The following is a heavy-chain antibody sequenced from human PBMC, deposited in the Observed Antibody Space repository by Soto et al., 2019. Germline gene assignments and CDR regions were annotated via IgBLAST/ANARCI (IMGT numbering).Heavy chain of an antibody. Sequence: ASVKVSCKASGYTFTGYYMHWVRQAPGQGLEWMGWINPNSGGTNYAQKFQGRVTMTRDTSISTAYMELSRLRSDDTAVYYCATLTDPLAAAGTQNWLDPWCRGTLVTV. CDR2: INPNSGGT. J-gene: IGHJ5*02. CDR3: ATLTDPLAAAGTQNWLDP. CDR1: GYTFTGYY. V-gene: IGHV1-2*02. D-gene: IGHD6-13*01.